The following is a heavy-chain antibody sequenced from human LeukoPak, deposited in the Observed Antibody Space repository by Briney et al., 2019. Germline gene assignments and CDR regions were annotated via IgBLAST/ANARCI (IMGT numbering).Heavy chain of an antibody. D-gene: IGHD3-22*01. Sequence: ASVKVSCKASGYTFTSYDINWVRQATGQGLEWMGWVSTYNGNTNYALKFQGRVTMTTDRSTTTAYMELRSLRSDDTAVYYCARRYYDTSGYNREFWFDPWGQGTLVTVSS. CDR1: GYTFTSYD. CDR3: ARRYYDTSGYNREFWFDP. V-gene: IGHV1-18*01. CDR2: VSTYNGNT. J-gene: IGHJ5*02.